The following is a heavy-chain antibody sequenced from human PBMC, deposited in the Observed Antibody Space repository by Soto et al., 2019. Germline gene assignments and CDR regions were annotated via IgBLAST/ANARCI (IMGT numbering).Heavy chain of an antibody. D-gene: IGHD1-26*01. Sequence: EVQLVESGGGLVKPGGSLRLSCAASGFTFSSYSMNWVRQAPGKGLEWVSSISSSSSYIYYADSVKGRFTISRDNAKNSLYLQMNSLRAEDTAVYYCARPGSYFGDPDYCGQGTLVTVSS. CDR1: GFTFSSYS. J-gene: IGHJ4*02. CDR3: ARPGSYFGDPDY. CDR2: ISSSSSYI. V-gene: IGHV3-21*01.